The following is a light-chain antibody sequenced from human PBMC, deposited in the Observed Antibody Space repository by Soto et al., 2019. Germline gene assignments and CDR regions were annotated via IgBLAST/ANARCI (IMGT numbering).Light chain of an antibody. CDR1: QTISSSY. CDR2: GAS. Sequence: EIVLTQSTGTLSLSPGERATLSCRASQTISSSYLAWYQQKPGRAPRLLIYGASSRATGIPDRFTGSGSGTDFTLSISRLEPEDFAVYYCQQYGSSPITFGQGTRLEIK. CDR3: QQYGSSPIT. J-gene: IGKJ5*01. V-gene: IGKV3-20*01.